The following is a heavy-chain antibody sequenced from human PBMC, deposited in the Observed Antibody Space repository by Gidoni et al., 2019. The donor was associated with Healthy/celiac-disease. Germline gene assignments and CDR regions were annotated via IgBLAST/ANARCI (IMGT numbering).Heavy chain of an antibody. J-gene: IGHJ6*02. CDR1: GYTFTSYA. D-gene: IGHD2-15*01. V-gene: IGHV7-4-1*02. CDR3: ARDPLVVVAATPDDDYYYGMDV. CDR2: INTNTGNP. Sequence: QVQLVQSGSELKKPGASVKVSCKASGYTFTSYAMNWVRQAPGQGLEWMGWINTNTGNPTYAQGFTGRFVFSLDPSVSTAYLQISSLKAEDTAVYYCARDPLVVVAATPDDDYYYGMDVWGQGTTVTVSS.